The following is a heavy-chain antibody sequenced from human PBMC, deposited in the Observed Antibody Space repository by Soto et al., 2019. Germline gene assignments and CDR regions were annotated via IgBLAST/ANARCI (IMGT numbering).Heavy chain of an antibody. CDR3: ARDRWELLYYYYYGMDV. V-gene: IGHV3-30-3*01. J-gene: IGHJ6*02. D-gene: IGHD1-26*01. CDR1: GFTFSSDA. CDR2: ISYDGSNK. Sequence: QVQLVESGGGVVQPGRSLRLSCAASGFTFSSDAMHWVRQAPGKGLEWVAVISYDGSNKYYADSVKGRFTISRDNSKNTLYLQMNSLRAEDTAVYYRARDRWELLYYYYYGMDVWGQGTTVTVSS.